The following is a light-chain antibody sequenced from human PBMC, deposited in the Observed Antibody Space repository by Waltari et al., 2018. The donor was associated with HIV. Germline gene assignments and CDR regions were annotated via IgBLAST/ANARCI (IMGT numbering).Light chain of an antibody. V-gene: IGLV3-1*01. Sequence: SYELTQPPSVSVSPGQTASITCSGDKLGDKYVSWYQQKAVQSPVLVIFQDSKRPSGIPERFSGSNSGNAATLTISGTQAMDEADYYCQAWDSRTSFGGGTKLTVL. CDR3: QAWDSRTS. CDR1: KLGDKY. J-gene: IGLJ2*01. CDR2: QDS.